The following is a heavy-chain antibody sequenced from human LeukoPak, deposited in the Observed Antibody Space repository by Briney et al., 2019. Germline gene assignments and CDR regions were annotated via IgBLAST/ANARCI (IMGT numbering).Heavy chain of an antibody. D-gene: IGHD6-6*01. V-gene: IGHV4-38-2*02. CDR2: IYHSGST. CDR1: GYSISSGYY. CDR3: ARDASGWFDP. Sequence: PSETLSLTCAVSGYSISSGYYWGWIRQPPGKGLEWIGSIYHSGSTYYNPSLKSRVTISVDTFKNQFSLKLSSVTAADTAVYYCARDASGWFDPWGQGTLVTVSS. J-gene: IGHJ5*02.